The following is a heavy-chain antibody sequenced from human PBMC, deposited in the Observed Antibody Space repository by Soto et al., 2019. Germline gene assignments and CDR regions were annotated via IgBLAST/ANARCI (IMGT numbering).Heavy chain of an antibody. V-gene: IGHV3-7*01. CDR2: IKQDGSEK. Sequence: GGSLRLSCAASGLTFSSYWMSWVRQAPGKGLEWVANIKQDGSEKYYVDSVKGRFTISRDNAKNSLYLQMNSLRAEDTAVYYCARNSYGSSDYWGQGTLVTVSS. D-gene: IGHD4-17*01. CDR3: ARNSYGSSDY. CDR1: GLTFSSYW. J-gene: IGHJ4*02.